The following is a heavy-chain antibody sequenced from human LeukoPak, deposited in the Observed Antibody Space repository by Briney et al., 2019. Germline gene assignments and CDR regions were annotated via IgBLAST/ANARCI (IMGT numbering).Heavy chain of an antibody. Sequence: PGRSLRLSCAASGFTFSGYGMHWVRQAQGKGLEWVAIVWYDGNNKYYADSVKGRFTISRDNSKNTVYLQMSSLRAEDTAVYYCARGAYKSAAGFDPWGQGTLVTVSS. J-gene: IGHJ5*02. V-gene: IGHV3-33*01. D-gene: IGHD6-13*01. CDR3: ARGAYKSAAGFDP. CDR2: VWYDGNNK. CDR1: GFTFSGYG.